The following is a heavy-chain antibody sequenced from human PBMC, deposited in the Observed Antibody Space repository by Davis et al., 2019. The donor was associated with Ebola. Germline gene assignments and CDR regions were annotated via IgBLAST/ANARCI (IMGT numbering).Heavy chain of an antibody. CDR1: GSAFTSYG. D-gene: IGHD2-2*03. J-gene: IGHJ5*02. V-gene: IGHV1-18*01. CDR2: ISAHNGNT. CDR3: ARDFLNWIPGAGWFDP. Sequence: SVTVSCMASGSAFTSYGFSWVRQAPGQGLEWMGWISAHNGNTNYAQNLQGRVTMTTDTSTSTAYMELRNLRSDDTAVYYCARDFLNWIPGAGWFDPWGQGTLVIVSS.